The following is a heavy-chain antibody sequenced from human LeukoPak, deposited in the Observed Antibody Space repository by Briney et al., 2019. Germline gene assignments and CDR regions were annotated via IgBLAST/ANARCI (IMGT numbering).Heavy chain of an antibody. D-gene: IGHD3-10*01. V-gene: IGHV3-23*01. J-gene: IGHJ4*02. Sequence: GGSLRLTCAASGFTFSSFSMNWVRQAPGKGLEWVSTLGPSGTTTTYADSVRGRFTISRDNSKNTLYLQMNSLGVEDTAVYYCAKKGYDHSGTYSYYLDSWGQGTLVTVSS. CDR3: AKKGYDHSGTYSYYLDS. CDR1: GFTFSSFS. CDR2: LGPSGTTT.